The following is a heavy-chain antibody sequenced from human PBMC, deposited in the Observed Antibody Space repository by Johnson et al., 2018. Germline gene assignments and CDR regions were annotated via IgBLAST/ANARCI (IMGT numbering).Heavy chain of an antibody. CDR3: AKATPMITFGGVIVKADAFDI. D-gene: IGHD3-16*02. CDR2: ISWHGGSI. Sequence: VQLVQSGGGLVQPGRSXRLSCAASGFTFDDYAMHWVPQAPGKGLEWVSGISWHGGSIGYADPVTGRFTMSRHNPKNALYLQMNSMRAEDTDLYYCAKATPMITFGGVIVKADAFDIWGQGTMVTVSS. V-gene: IGHV3-9*01. CDR1: GFTFDDYA. J-gene: IGHJ3*02.